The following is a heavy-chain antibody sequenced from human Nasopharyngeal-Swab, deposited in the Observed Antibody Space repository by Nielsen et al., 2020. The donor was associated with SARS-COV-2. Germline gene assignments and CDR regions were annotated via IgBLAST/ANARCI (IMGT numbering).Heavy chain of an antibody. J-gene: IGHJ4*02. D-gene: IGHD5-12*01. CDR2: INHNGST. CDR3: ARGRRSSMVATRYFDY. CDR1: GGSFSGYY. V-gene: IGHV4-34*01. Sequence: SETLSLTCAVYGGSFSGYYWSWIRQPPGKGLEWIGEINHNGSTNYNPSLKSRVSISVDTSKNQFSLKLSSVTAADTAVYYCARGRRSSMVATRYFDYWGQGTLVTVSS.